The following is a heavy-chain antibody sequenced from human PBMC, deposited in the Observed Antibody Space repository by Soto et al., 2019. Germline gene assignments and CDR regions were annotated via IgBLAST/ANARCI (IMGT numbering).Heavy chain of an antibody. CDR3: ARMRRDCSSTSCPQWFDP. D-gene: IGHD2-2*01. CDR2: MNPNSGNT. Sequence: QVQLVQSGAEVKKPGASVKVSCKASGYTFTSYDINWLRQATGQGLEWMGWMNPNSGNTGYAQKFQGRVTMTRNTSISTAYMELSSLRSEDTAVYYCARMRRDCSSTSCPQWFDPWGQGTLVTVSS. V-gene: IGHV1-8*01. J-gene: IGHJ5*02. CDR1: GYTFTSYD.